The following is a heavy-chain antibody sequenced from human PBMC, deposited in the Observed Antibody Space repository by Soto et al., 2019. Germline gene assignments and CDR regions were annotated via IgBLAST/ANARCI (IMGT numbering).Heavy chain of an antibody. J-gene: IGHJ6*02. V-gene: IGHV2-26*01. D-gene: IGHD3-10*01. CDR2: IFSNDEK. CDR1: GFSLSNARMG. Sequence: QVTLKESGPVLVQPTETLTLTCTVSGFSLSNARMGVSWIRQPPGKALEWLAHIFSNDEKSYSTSRKSRLTISKDTSKSQVVLTMTNMDPVDTATYYCARLWFGYGMDVWGQGTTVTVSS. CDR3: ARLWFGYGMDV.